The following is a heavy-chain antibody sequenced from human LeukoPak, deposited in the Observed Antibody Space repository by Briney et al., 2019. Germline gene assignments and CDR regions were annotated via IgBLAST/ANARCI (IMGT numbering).Heavy chain of an antibody. CDR3: ATFIAAAGPGGFDY. CDR2: ISYDGSNK. D-gene: IGHD6-13*01. V-gene: IGHV3-30-3*01. J-gene: IGHJ4*02. CDR1: GFTFSSYA. Sequence: GGSLRLSCAASGFTFSSYAMSWVRQAPGKGLEWVAVISYDGSNKYYADSVKGRFTISRDNSKNTLYLQMNSLRAEDTAVYYCATFIAAAGPGGFDYWGQGTLVTVSS.